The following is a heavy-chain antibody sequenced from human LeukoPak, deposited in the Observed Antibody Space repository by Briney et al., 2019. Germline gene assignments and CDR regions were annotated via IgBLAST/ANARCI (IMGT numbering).Heavy chain of an antibody. Sequence: SQTHSLTCAISGDSVSSNSAAWNWIRQSPSRGLEWLGRTYYRSKWYNDYAVSVKSRITINPDTSKNQFSLQLNSVTPEDTAVYYCARVAAAAGTVWFDPWGQGTLVTVSS. D-gene: IGHD6-13*01. CDR1: GDSVSSNSAA. V-gene: IGHV6-1*01. CDR3: ARVAAAAGTVWFDP. CDR2: TYYRSKWYN. J-gene: IGHJ5*02.